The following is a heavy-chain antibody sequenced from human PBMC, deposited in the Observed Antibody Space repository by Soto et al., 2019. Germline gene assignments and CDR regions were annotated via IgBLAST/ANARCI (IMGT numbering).Heavy chain of an antibody. Sequence: GGSLRLSCAASGFTFSSYWMHWVRQAPGKGLVWVSRINSDGSSTSYADSVKGRFTISRDNAKNTLYLQMNSLRAEDTAVYYCASDRGKYGYYYYYMDVWGKGTTVTVSS. CDR2: INSDGSST. V-gene: IGHV3-74*01. CDR1: GFTFSSYW. D-gene: IGHD4-17*01. CDR3: ASDRGKYGYYYYYMDV. J-gene: IGHJ6*03.